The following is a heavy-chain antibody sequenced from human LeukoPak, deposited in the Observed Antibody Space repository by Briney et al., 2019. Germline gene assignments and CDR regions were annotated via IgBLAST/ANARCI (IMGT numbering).Heavy chain of an antibody. CDR1: GFTFSSYA. D-gene: IGHD3-22*01. Sequence: PGGSLRLSCAPSGFTFSSYAMHGLRQAPGKGREYVSAISSNEGSTYYANSVKGRFTISRDNSKNTLYLQMGSLRAEDMAVYYCARAVYYYDSSGYRLYYFDYWGQGTMVTVSS. CDR3: ARAVYYYDSSGYRLYYFDY. J-gene: IGHJ4*02. V-gene: IGHV3-64*01. CDR2: ISSNEGST.